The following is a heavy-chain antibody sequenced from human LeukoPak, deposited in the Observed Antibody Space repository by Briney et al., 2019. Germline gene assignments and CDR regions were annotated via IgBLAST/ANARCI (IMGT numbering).Heavy chain of an antibody. CDR2: IYHSGST. CDR3: ASCGTIFGGAEGSRAFDI. CDR1: GGSISSGGYY. J-gene: IGHJ3*02. D-gene: IGHD3-3*01. V-gene: IGHV4-30-2*01. Sequence: SETLSLTCTVSGGSISSGGYYWSWIRQPPGKGLEWIGYIYHSGSTYYNPSLKSRVTISVDRSKNQFSLRLSSVTAADTAVYYCASCGTIFGGAEGSRAFDIWGQGTMVTVSS.